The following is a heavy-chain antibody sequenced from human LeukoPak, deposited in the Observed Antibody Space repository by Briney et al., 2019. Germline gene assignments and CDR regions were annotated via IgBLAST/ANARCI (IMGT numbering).Heavy chain of an antibody. V-gene: IGHV3-21*01. CDR1: GFTFSSYS. J-gene: IGHJ4*02. Sequence: GGSLRLSCAASGFTFSSYSMNWVRQAPGKGLEWVSSISSSSSYIYYADSVKGRFTISRDNAKTSLYLQMDSLRAEDTAVYYCARDLSGVAGYTYGRGIDYWGQGTLVTVSS. CDR3: ARDLSGVAGYTYGRGIDY. D-gene: IGHD5-18*01. CDR2: ISSSSSYI.